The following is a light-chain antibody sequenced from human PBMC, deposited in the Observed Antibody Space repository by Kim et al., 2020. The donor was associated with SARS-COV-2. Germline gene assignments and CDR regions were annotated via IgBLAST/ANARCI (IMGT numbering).Light chain of an antibody. CDR3: QQYNNRPPEVT. V-gene: IGKV3D-15*01. CDR2: DAS. Sequence: DIVMTQSPATLSVSPGESATLSCRASQSVRSKVAWYQQRPGQPPRFLIYDASTRANGIPARFSGSASGTEFTLTISSLQSEDFAVYYCQQYNNRPPEVTFGQGTRLEIK. J-gene: IGKJ5*01. CDR1: QSVRSK.